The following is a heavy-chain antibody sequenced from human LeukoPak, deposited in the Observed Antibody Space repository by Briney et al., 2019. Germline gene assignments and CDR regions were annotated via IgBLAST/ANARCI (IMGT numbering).Heavy chain of an antibody. D-gene: IGHD6-13*01. Sequence: GESLKISSKGSGYSFTSYWIGWGRPTAGEGLGGLGIIYPGDSDTRYSPSFQGQVTISADKSISTAYLQWSSLKASDTAMYYCARLRGIAAAGTDFFDYWGQGALVTVSS. V-gene: IGHV5-51*01. CDR1: GYSFTSYW. J-gene: IGHJ4*02. CDR2: IYPGDSDT. CDR3: ARLRGIAAAGTDFFDY.